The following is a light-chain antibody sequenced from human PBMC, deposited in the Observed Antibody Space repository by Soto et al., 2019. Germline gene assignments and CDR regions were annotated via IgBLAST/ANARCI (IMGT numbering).Light chain of an antibody. CDR1: SSDIGTYNY. Sequence: QSALTQPPSVSGSPGQSITISCTGTSSDIGTYNYVSWYQQHPGKAPKLMIYEHTNRPSGVSNRFSGSKSGNTASLTISGLQTEDEADYYCSSYTSTTTLVFGGGTKVTVL. CDR3: SSYTSTTTLV. CDR2: EHT. V-gene: IGLV2-14*01. J-gene: IGLJ2*01.